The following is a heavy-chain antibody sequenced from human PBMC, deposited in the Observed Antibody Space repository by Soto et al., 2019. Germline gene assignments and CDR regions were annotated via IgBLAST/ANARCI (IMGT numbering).Heavy chain of an antibody. CDR1: GFSFSTYW. CDR3: AREGAVTTDY. J-gene: IGHJ4*02. D-gene: IGHD4-17*01. CDR2: INTDGRST. Sequence: EVPLVQSGGGLVQSGGSLRLSCATSGFSFSTYWMHWVRQVQGKGLVWVSRINTDGRSTIYADSVKGRFTISRDNAKNTLFLQMNSLRAEDTAVYYCAREGAVTTDYWGQGARVVVSS. V-gene: IGHV3-74*01.